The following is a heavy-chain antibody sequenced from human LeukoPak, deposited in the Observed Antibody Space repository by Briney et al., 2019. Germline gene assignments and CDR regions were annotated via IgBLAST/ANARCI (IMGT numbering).Heavy chain of an antibody. J-gene: IGHJ5*02. CDR1: GYTFTSYG. CDR3: ARLDYDFWSGYYTVWFDL. Sequence: ASVKVSCKASGYTFTSYGISWVRQAPGQGVERMGWISTYNGNTKYAQKLQGRDTITTDTSTSTDYMEMRRLRYEDTGVYYCARLDYDFWSGYYTVWFDLWGQGTLVTVSS. CDR2: ISTYNGNT. V-gene: IGHV1-18*01. D-gene: IGHD3-3*01.